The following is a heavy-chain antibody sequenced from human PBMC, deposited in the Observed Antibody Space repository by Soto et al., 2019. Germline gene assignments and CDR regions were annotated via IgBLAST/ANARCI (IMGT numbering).Heavy chain of an antibody. Sequence: QVQLVQSGAEVKKPWASVKVSCKASGYTFTSYYMHWVRQAPGQGLEWMGIINPSGGSTSYAQKYQGRVIMTRDKYTITVYMELSSLRSEDKAVYYCARVRGCSYGYWYVDLWGRGTLVTVSS. CDR2: INPSGGST. V-gene: IGHV1-46*01. D-gene: IGHD5-18*01. CDR1: GYTFTSYY. J-gene: IGHJ2*01. CDR3: ARVRGCSYGYWYVDL.